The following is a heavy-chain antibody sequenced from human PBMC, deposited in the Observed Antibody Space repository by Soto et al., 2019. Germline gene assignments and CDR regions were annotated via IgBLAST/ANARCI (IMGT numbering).Heavy chain of an antibody. D-gene: IGHD3-10*01. V-gene: IGHV4-31*03. J-gene: IGHJ3*02. Sequence: QVQLQESGPGLVKPSQTLSLTCTVSGVSISSGGYYWSWIRQHPGKGLEWIGYIHYSGSTYYTPSLKSRVTISVDTSKNQGSLELSSVTAAETAVYYCAAMVRGVYAFDIWGQGTMVTVSS. CDR3: AAMVRGVYAFDI. CDR2: IHYSGST. CDR1: GVSISSGGYY.